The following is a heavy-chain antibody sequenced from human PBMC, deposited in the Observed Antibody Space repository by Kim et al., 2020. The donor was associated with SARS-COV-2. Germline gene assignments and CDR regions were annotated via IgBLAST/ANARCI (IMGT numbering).Heavy chain of an antibody. CDR1: GGSISSYY. D-gene: IGHD5-12*01. CDR2: ISYNGNT. J-gene: IGHJ4*01. V-gene: IGHV4-59*13. Sequence: SETLSLTCTVSGGSISSYYWSWIRQPPGKGLEWIGYISYNGNTNYNPSLKSRVTISVNTSKNQFSLKLSSVTAADTAVYYCARGVEWYSGYTYYFDYWG. CDR3: ARGVEWYSGYTYYFDY.